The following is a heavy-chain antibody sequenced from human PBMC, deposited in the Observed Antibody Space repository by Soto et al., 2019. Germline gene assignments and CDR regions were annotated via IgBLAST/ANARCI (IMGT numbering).Heavy chain of an antibody. V-gene: IGHV3-64*01. CDR2: ISSNGVGT. J-gene: IGHJ6*03. Sequence: GGSLRLSCAAAGFTFSSYGMHWVRQAPGKGLDYVSGISSNGVGTYYANSVQGRFTISRDNSKNTVYLQMGSLRPEDMAVYYCARRARPDFYYMDVWGKGTTVTVSS. D-gene: IGHD6-6*01. CDR1: GFTFSSYG. CDR3: ARRARPDFYYMDV.